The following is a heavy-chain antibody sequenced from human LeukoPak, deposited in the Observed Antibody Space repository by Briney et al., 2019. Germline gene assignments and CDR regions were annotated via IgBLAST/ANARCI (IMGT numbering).Heavy chain of an antibody. J-gene: IGHJ4*02. CDR2: ISSSSSYI. CDR3: AKTLRVGATSFLPVFDY. D-gene: IGHD1-26*01. V-gene: IGHV3-21*04. CDR1: GFTFSSYS. Sequence: GGSLRLSCAASGFTFSSYSMNWVRQAPGKGLEWVSSISSSSSYIYYADSVKGRFTISRDNAKNSLYLQMNSLRAEDTALYYCAKTLRVGATSFLPVFDYWGQGTLVTVSS.